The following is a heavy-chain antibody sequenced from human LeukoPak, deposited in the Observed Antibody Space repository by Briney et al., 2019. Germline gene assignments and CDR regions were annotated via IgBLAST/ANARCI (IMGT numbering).Heavy chain of an antibody. CDR2: ISSSGSTI. CDR1: GFTFSDYY. CDR3: ARDSVPYYYYYMDV. V-gene: IGHV3-11*01. Sequence: GGSLRLSCAASGFTFSDYYMSWIRQAPGKGLEWAPYISSSGSTIYYADSVKGRFTISRDNAKNSLYLQMNSLRAEDTAVYYCARDSVPYYYYYMDVWGKGTTVTVSS. J-gene: IGHJ6*03.